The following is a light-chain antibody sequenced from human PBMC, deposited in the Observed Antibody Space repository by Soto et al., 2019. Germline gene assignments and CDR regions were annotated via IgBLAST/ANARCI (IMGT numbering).Light chain of an antibody. CDR2: VAS. V-gene: IGKV3-20*01. CDR1: QSVNSNS. J-gene: IGKJ3*01. CDR3: QQYGTSQGFA. Sequence: EIVLTQSPGTLSLSPGERATLSCRASQSVNSNSLAWYQQKPGQAPRLLIYVASIMATGIPDRFSGSGSGTDFALTISRLEPEDFAVYYCQQYGTSQGFAFGPGTKVDIK.